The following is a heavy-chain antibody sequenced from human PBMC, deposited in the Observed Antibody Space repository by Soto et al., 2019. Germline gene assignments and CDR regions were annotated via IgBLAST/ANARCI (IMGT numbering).Heavy chain of an antibody. CDR2: ILGSGSST. J-gene: IGHJ4*02. Sequence: PGGSLRLSCVASGFSFNTYAMSWVRQAPGKGLEWVSAILGSGSSTYNADSVKGRFTISRDNSKTTLFLQMNTLRAEATAVFYCARATAPNDYWRQGTLVTVSS. CDR3: ARATAPNDY. CDR1: GFSFNTYA. D-gene: IGHD5-12*01. V-gene: IGHV3-23*01.